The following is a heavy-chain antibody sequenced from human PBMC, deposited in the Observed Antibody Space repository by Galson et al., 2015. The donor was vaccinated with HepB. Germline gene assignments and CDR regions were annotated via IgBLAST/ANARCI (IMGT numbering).Heavy chain of an antibody. D-gene: IGHD3-10*01. J-gene: IGHJ3*02. CDR1: GGSISSGGYS. V-gene: IGHV4-30-4*07. Sequence: QVQLQESGPGLVKPSETLSLTCTVSGGSISSGGYSWTWIRQPPGKGLEWIGYISYSGSTYYDSSLKSRVTISVDRSKNQFSLRLTSVTAADTAVYYCARGGRFGESFDAFDIWGQGTKVTVSS. CDR3: ARGGRFGESFDAFDI. CDR2: ISYSGST.